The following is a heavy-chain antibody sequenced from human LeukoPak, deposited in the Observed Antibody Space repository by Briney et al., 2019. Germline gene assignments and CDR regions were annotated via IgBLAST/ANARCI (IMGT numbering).Heavy chain of an antibody. V-gene: IGHV4-61*01. CDR1: GGSISSSSYY. Sequence: SETLSLTCTVSGGSISSSSYYWSWIRQPPGKGLEWIGYIYYSGSTNYNPSLKSRVTISVDTSKNQFSLKLSSVTAADTAVYYCARDGLVRVAATTTTINLTGFDYWGQGTLVTVSS. CDR2: IYYSGST. D-gene: IGHD2-15*01. CDR3: ARDGLVRVAATTTTINLTGFDY. J-gene: IGHJ4*02.